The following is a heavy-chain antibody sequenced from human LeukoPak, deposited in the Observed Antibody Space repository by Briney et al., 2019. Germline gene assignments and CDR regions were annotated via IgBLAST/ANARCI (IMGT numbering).Heavy chain of an antibody. V-gene: IGHV5-51*01. CDR2: IYPGDSDT. CDR1: GYSFTSYW. J-gene: IGHJ6*02. CDR3: ARSPYSKGAAGPLSYYYYGMDV. Sequence: GESLKISCKGSGYSFTSYWIGWVRQMPGKGLEWMGIIYPGDSDTRYSPSFQGQVTISADKSISTAYLQWSSLKASDTAMYYCARSPYSKGAAGPLSYYYYGMDVWGQGTTVTVSS. D-gene: IGHD6-13*01.